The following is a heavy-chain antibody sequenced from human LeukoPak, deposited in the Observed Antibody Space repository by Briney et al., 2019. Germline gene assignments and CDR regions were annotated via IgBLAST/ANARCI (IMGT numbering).Heavy chain of an antibody. V-gene: IGHV4-4*07. Sequence: SETLSLTCTVSGGSISSYYWSWIRQPAGKGLEWIGRIYTRGSTNYNPSLKSRVTMSVDTSKNQFSLKLSSVTAADTAVYYCARRSIVATVFDAFDIWGQGTMVTVSS. J-gene: IGHJ3*02. CDR1: GGSISSYY. D-gene: IGHD5-12*01. CDR3: ARRSIVATVFDAFDI. CDR2: IYTRGST.